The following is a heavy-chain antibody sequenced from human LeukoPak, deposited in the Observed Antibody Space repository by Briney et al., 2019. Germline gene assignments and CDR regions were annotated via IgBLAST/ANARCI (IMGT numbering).Heavy chain of an antibody. CDR1: GFTFSTYA. J-gene: IGHJ4*02. Sequence: GGSLRLSCAASGFTFSTYAMSWVRQAPGKGLEWVSAISGRGGSTYYADSVKGRFTISRDNSKNTLYLQMNSLRAEDTAVYYCAKYKDTSGYVDYWGQGTLVTVSS. CDR2: ISGRGGST. V-gene: IGHV3-23*01. D-gene: IGHD3-22*01. CDR3: AKYKDTSGYVDY.